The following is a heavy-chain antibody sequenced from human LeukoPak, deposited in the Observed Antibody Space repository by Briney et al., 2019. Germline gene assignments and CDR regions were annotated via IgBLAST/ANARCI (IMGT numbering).Heavy chain of an antibody. J-gene: IGHJ6*04. D-gene: IGHD3-10*02. V-gene: IGHV3-20*04. CDR1: GFSFDDYG. CDR2: INWNGGRT. Sequence: GGSLRLSCAASGFSFDDYGMSWVRQVPGKGLEWVSGINWNGGRTVYADSVKGRFTISRDNAKNSLYLQMNSLRAEDTAVYYCAELGITMIGGVWGKGTTVTISS. CDR3: AELGITMIGGV.